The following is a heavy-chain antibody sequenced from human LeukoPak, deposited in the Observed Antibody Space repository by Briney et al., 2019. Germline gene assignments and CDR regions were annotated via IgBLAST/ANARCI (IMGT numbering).Heavy chain of an antibody. Sequence: PGGSLRLSCAAPGFTFSSYAMSWVRQAPGKGLEWVSAISGSGGSTYYADSVKGRFTISRDNSKNTLYLQMNSLRAEDTAVYYCAKDGEADCSSTSCYAYWGQGTLVTVSS. V-gene: IGHV3-23*01. J-gene: IGHJ4*02. CDR1: GFTFSSYA. D-gene: IGHD2-2*01. CDR2: ISGSGGST. CDR3: AKDGEADCSSTSCYAY.